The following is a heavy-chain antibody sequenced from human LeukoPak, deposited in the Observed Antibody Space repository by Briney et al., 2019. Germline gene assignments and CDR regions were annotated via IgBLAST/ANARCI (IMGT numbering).Heavy chain of an antibody. CDR2: ISYDGSNK. CDR3: ARDGSGYFDY. D-gene: IGHD3-3*01. V-gene: IGHV3-30-3*01. J-gene: IGHJ4*02. Sequence: GGSLRLSCAASGFTFSSYAMHWVRQAPGKGLEWVAVISYDGSNKYYADSVKGRFTISRDNSKNTLYLQMNSLRAEDTAVYYCARDGSGYFDYWGQGTLVIVFS. CDR1: GFTFSSYA.